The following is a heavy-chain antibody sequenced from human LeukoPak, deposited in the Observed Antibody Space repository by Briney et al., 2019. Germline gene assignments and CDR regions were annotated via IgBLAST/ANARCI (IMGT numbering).Heavy chain of an antibody. CDR3: AKQPGSVVDSSGSLSRH. CDR1: GFTFSSYA. CDR2: ISGSGAST. D-gene: IGHD3-22*01. V-gene: IGHV3-23*01. J-gene: IGHJ4*02. Sequence: GGSLRLSCAASGFTFSSYAMSWVRQAPGKGLEWVSTISGSGASTYYADSVRGRFTISRDNSKNTLYLQMNSLRAEDTAVYYCAKQPGSVVDSSGSLSRHWGQGTLVTVSS.